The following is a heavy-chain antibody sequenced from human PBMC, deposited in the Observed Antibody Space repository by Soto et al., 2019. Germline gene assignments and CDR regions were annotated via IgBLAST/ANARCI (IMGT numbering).Heavy chain of an antibody. Sequence: GESLKISCEGVGCSFTNHWIAWMRQMPGKGLEWMGTIYPGDSDMRYSPSFRGQATMSVDKSINTAYLQWGSLKASDTAKYYCARLSREFWRGFDYWGQGTLVTVPS. CDR2: IYPGDSDM. V-gene: IGHV5-51*01. CDR1: GCSFTNHW. J-gene: IGHJ4*02. D-gene: IGHD3-3*01. CDR3: ARLSREFWRGFDY.